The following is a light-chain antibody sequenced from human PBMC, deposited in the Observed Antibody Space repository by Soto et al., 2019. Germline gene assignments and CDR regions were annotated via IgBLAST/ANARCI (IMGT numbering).Light chain of an antibody. CDR1: SSNIKTNG. Sequence: QTVVTQPPSASGTPGQRVTISCSGGSSNIKTNGVSWYQQVPGAAPKLLIYSNNQRPSGAPDRFTGSKSGTSASLAIAGLQPEDEATYHCATWDDSLNGLIFGGGTKLTVL. CDR2: SNN. CDR3: ATWDDSLNGLI. J-gene: IGLJ2*01. V-gene: IGLV1-44*01.